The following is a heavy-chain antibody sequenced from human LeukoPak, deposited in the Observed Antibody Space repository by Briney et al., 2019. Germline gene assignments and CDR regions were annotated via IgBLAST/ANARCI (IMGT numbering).Heavy chain of an antibody. Sequence: GGSLRLSCAASGFTFSSYWMSWVRLAPGKGLGWVANIKQDGSEKYYVDSVKGRFTISRDNAKNSLYLQMNSLRAEDTAVYYCARNPLRELYIDYWGQGTLVTVSS. CDR3: ARNPLRELYIDY. D-gene: IGHD5/OR15-5a*01. CDR1: GFTFSSYW. J-gene: IGHJ4*02. V-gene: IGHV3-7*01. CDR2: IKQDGSEK.